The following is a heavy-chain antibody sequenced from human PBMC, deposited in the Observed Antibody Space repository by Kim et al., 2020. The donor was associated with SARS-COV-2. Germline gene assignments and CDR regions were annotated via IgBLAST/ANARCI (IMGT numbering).Heavy chain of an antibody. CDR3: ARAEVWFGEAFDY. D-gene: IGHD3-10*01. Sequence: STPSLKSRVTFSGDTSKNQFSLRRCSVTAADTAVYYCARAEVWFGEAFDYWGQGTLVTVSS. J-gene: IGHJ4*02. V-gene: IGHV4-39*01.